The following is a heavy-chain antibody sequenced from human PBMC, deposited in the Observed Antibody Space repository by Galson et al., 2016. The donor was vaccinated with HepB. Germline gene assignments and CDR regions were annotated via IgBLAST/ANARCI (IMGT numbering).Heavy chain of an antibody. J-gene: IGHJ4*02. CDR1: GFIFNSHA. Sequence: SLRLSCAGSGFIFNSHAMSWVRQAPGKGLEWVAAISDIGANTYHADFVKGRITISRDNSKNTMYLQMNSVRVEDTAVYYCAARYGEFLMVFDYWGQGTLVTVSS. D-gene: IGHD3-10*01. CDR3: AARYGEFLMVFDY. V-gene: IGHV3-23*01. CDR2: ISDIGANT.